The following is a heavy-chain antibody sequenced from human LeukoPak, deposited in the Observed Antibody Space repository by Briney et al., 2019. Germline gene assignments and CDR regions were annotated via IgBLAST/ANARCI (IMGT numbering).Heavy chain of an antibody. D-gene: IGHD2-21*02. CDR2: INPNSGGT. CDR3: AMYCCGDCYSDGFGY. Sequence: ASVKVSCKASGYTFTGYYMHWVRQAPGQGLEWMGWINPNSGGTKYAQKFQGRVTMTRDTSISTAYMELSRLRSDDTAVYYCAMYCCGDCYSDGFGYWGQGTLVTVSS. CDR1: GYTFTGYY. J-gene: IGHJ4*02. V-gene: IGHV1-2*02.